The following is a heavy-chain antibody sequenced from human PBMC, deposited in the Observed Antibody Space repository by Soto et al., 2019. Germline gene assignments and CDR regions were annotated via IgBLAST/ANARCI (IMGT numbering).Heavy chain of an antibody. CDR2: ICPGYSNI. V-gene: IGHV5-51*01. CDR3: ASRHYCRGDCTINPDYSYGMDV. CDR1: GYIFTDHC. Sequence: EVQVVQSGAEVKEPGESLKISCKGSGYIFTDHCIVWLRQMAGKGLEWVGIICPGYSNIIYSPSVQGQVTISADMSISTAYLQWSSLKASDTAIYYCASRHYCRGDCTINPDYSYGMDVWGQGTTVTVSS. D-gene: IGHD2-21*02. J-gene: IGHJ6*02.